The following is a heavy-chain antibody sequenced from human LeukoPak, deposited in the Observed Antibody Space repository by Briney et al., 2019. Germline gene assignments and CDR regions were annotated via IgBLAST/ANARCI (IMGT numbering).Heavy chain of an antibody. D-gene: IGHD2/OR15-2a*01. CDR3: ARDKANSPFDI. CDR1: GFTFSSYS. Sequence: GGSLRLSCAASGFTFSSYSMNWVRQAPGKGLEWVSSISSSSSYIYYADSVKGRFTISRDNAKNSLYLQMDSLRAEDTAVYYCARDKANSPFDIWGQGTMVTVSS. CDR2: ISSSSSYI. V-gene: IGHV3-21*01. J-gene: IGHJ3*02.